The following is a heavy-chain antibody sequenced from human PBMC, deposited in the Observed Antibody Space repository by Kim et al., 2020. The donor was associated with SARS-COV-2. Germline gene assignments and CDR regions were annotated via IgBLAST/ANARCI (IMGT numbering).Heavy chain of an antibody. Sequence: GGSLRLSCAASGFTFSSYEMNWVRQAPGKGLEWVSYISGSGSTIYYADSVKGRFTISRDNAKNSLYLQMNSLRAEDTAVYYCAREERITMMVVVITSAFVIWGQRTMVTVSS. D-gene: IGHD3-22*01. CDR2: ISGSGSTI. CDR1: GFTFSSYE. CDR3: AREERITMMVVVITSAFVI. J-gene: IGHJ3*02. V-gene: IGHV3-48*03.